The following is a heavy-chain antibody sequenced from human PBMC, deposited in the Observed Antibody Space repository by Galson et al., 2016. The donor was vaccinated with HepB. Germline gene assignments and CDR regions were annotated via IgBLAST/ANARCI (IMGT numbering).Heavy chain of an antibody. J-gene: IGHJ6*03. Sequence: TLSLTCTVSGGSISSGGYYWSWIRQHPGKGLEWIGYIYYSGSSYSNPSLKSLLTISVDTSKNQFSLKLSSVTAADTAVYYCARGGSGYWEPYYYYMDVWGQGTTVTVSS. CDR2: IYYSGSS. CDR3: ARGGSGYWEPYYYYMDV. V-gene: IGHV4-31*01. D-gene: IGHD3-22*01. CDR1: GGSISSGGYY.